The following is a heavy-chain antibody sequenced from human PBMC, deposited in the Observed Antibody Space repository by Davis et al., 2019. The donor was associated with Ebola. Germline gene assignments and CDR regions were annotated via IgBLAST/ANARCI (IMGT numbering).Heavy chain of an antibody. Sequence: GESLKISCAASGFMFSFHRMNWVRQAPGKGLEWVSSISGSGDYIYYADSVKGRFTISRDNSKNTLYLQMNSLRAEDTAVYYCARDTYYYYNTMDVWGKGTTVTVSS. CDR1: GFMFSFHR. CDR2: ISGSGDYI. V-gene: IGHV3-21*01. J-gene: IGHJ6*04. CDR3: ARDTYYYYNTMDV.